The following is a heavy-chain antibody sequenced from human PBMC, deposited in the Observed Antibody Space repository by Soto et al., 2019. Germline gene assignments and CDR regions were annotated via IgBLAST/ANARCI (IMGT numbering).Heavy chain of an antibody. D-gene: IGHD2-15*01. CDR1: GYTFTSYG. CDR2: ISAYNGNT. Sequence: QVQLVQSGAEVKKPGASVKVSCKASGYTFTSYGISWVQQAPGQGLEWMGWISAYNGNTNYAQKLQGRVTMTTDTSTSTAYMELRSLRSDDTAVYYCASAAGPGYCSGGSCPAFDIWGQGTMVTVSS. J-gene: IGHJ3*02. CDR3: ASAAGPGYCSGGSCPAFDI. V-gene: IGHV1-18*01.